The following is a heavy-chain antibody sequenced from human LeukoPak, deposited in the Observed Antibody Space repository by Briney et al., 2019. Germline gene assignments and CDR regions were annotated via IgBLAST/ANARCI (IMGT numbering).Heavy chain of an antibody. CDR2: IKGNGFDT. J-gene: IGHJ4*02. CDR3: AKDTGPLMITFGGVVISYFDY. CDR1: GFIFSNYA. D-gene: IGHD3-16*01. Sequence: GGSLRLSCAGSGFIFSNYAMSWVRQAPGKGLEWVSGIKGNGFDTYYADSVKGRFTVSRDNSKNTLSLQMNSLSAEGTAVYYCAKDTGPLMITFGGVVISYFDYWGQGALVTVSS. V-gene: IGHV3-23*01.